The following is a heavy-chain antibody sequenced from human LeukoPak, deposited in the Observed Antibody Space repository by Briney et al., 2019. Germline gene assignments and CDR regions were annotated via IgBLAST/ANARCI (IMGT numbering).Heavy chain of an antibody. CDR1: GGSFSGYS. CDR3: ARELGYSYGGANLYYFDY. V-gene: IGHV4-34*01. CDR2: INHSGGT. J-gene: IGHJ4*02. Sequence: SETLSLTCAVYGGSFSGYSWNWIRQPPVKGLEWIGEINHSGGTNYNPSLKSRVTISVDTSKNQFSLKLSSVTAADTAVYYCARELGYSYGGANLYYFDYWGQGTLVTVSS. D-gene: IGHD5-18*01.